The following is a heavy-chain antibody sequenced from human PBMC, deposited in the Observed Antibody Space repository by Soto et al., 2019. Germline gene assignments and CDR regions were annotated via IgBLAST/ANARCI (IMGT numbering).Heavy chain of an antibody. V-gene: IGHV1-69*01. J-gene: IGHJ4*02. CDR3: ARDLEFRDGNISHLDY. CDR2: IMPIIGTA. Sequence: QVQLVQSGAEVKKPGSSVKVSCKASGGTFSSHVFNWVRQAPGQGLEWMGGIMPIIGTANYAQKFQGRVTNTGEESTSTAYMELSSLRSEDTAVYYCARDLEFRDGNISHLDYWGQGTLVTVSS. CDR1: GGTFSSHV. D-gene: IGHD3-10*01.